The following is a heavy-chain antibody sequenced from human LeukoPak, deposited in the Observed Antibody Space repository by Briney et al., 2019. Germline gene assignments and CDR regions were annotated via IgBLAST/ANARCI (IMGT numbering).Heavy chain of an antibody. Sequence: GASAKVSCKASGHTFTNYHIHWVRRAPGQGVEWMGAVYATGGVAINTQTFPVRVTMTRDTSTGTVYMELSSLRFEDTAIYYCATEAPRSYYFDYWGQGIQVTVSS. CDR2: VYATGGVA. CDR1: GHTFTNYH. CDR3: ATEAPRSYYFDY. J-gene: IGHJ4*02. V-gene: IGHV1-46*01.